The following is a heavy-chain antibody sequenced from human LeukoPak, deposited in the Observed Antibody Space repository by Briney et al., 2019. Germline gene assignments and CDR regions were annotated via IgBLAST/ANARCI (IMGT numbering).Heavy chain of an antibody. CDR3: ARDQSNYYYMDV. CDR2: IYYSGST. Sequence: SETLSLTCTVSGGSISSYYWSWIRQLPGKGLEWIGYIYYSGSTIYNPSLKSRVTISVDTSKNQFSLKLSSVTAADTAVYYCARDQSNYYYMDVWGKGTTVTISS. J-gene: IGHJ6*03. CDR1: GGSISSYY. V-gene: IGHV4-59*12.